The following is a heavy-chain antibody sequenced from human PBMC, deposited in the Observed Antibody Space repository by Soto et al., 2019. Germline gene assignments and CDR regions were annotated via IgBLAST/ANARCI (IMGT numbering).Heavy chain of an antibody. V-gene: IGHV3-23*01. CDR1: GFTFSSYA. D-gene: IGHD2-2*01. CDR3: AKGSDVVPAAISYYYYYGMDV. CDR2: ISGSGGST. J-gene: IGHJ6*02. Sequence: GGSLRLSCAASGFTFSSYAMSWVRQAPGKGLEWVSAISGSGGSTYYADSVKGRFTISRDNSKNTLYLQMNSLRAEDTAVYYCAKGSDVVPAAISYYYYYGMDVWGQGTTVTVSS.